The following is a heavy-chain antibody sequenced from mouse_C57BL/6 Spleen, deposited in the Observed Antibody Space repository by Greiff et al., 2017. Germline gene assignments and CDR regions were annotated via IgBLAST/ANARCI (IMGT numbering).Heavy chain of an antibody. CDR2: FLPGSGST. V-gene: IGHV1-9*01. CDR1: GYTFTGYW. J-gene: IGHJ4*01. CDR3: ARRSGIAKDY. Sequence: QVQLQQSGAELMKPGASVKLSCKATGYTFTGYWIEGVKQRPGHGLEWIGEFLPGSGSTDYKEKFKGKATFSADTSSNTAYMQLSSLTTEDSSIFYCARRSGIAKDYWGQGTSVTDSS. D-gene: IGHD1-3*01.